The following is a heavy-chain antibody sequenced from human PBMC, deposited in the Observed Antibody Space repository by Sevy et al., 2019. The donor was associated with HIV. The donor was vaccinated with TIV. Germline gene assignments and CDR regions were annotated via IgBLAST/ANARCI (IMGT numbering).Heavy chain of an antibody. V-gene: IGHV3-11*06. CDR1: GFTFSDYY. CDR2: ISSSNTYT. CDR3: ARARIAVSAPYYFDY. J-gene: IGHJ4*02. Sequence: GESLRLSCAASGFTFSDYYMSWVRQAPGKGLEWISYISSSNTYTNYADSVKGRFTISRDKAKNSLYLNMDSLRAEDTAVYYCARARIAVSAPYYFDYWGQGTLVTVSS. D-gene: IGHD6-19*01.